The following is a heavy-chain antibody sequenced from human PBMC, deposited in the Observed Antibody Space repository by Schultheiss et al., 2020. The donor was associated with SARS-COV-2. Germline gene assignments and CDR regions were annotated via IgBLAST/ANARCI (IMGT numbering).Heavy chain of an antibody. V-gene: IGHV4-34*01. Sequence: SQTLSLTCAVYGGSFSGDSWSWLRQPPGTGLKWIGESHCTGSANCNPSLKSRVSISLGTSKNHFSLKLSSVTAADTAVYYCARGNVVVTHWYFDLWGRGTLVTVSS. CDR2: SHCTGSA. D-gene: IGHD2-21*02. CDR1: GGSFSGDS. CDR3: ARGNVVVTHWYFDL. J-gene: IGHJ2*01.